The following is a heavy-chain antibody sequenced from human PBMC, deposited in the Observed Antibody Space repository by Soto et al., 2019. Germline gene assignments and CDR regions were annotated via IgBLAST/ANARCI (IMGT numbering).Heavy chain of an antibody. CDR3: ASPSSEWLLSAS. CDR2: ISSSSSTI. D-gene: IGHD5-12*01. V-gene: IGHV3-48*01. Sequence: PGGSLRLSCAASGFTFSSYSMNWVRQAPGKGLEWVSYISSSSSTIYYADSVKGRFTISRDNAKNSLYLQMNSLRGEDTAVYYCASPSSEWLLSASWGQGTLVTVSS. CDR1: GFTFSSYS. J-gene: IGHJ4*02.